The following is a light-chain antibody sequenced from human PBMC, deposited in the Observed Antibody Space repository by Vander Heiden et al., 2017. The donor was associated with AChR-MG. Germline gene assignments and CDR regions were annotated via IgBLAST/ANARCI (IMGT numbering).Light chain of an antibody. CDR1: SSDVGSYNL. CDR3: CSYAGSSTFAYV. V-gene: IGLV2-23*02. CDR2: EVS. Sequence: QSALTQPASVSGSPGQSITISCTGTSSDVGSYNLGSWYQQHPGKAPKLMIYEVSKRPSGVANRFSGSKSGNTASLTISGLQAEDEADYYCCSYAGSSTFAYVFGTGTKVTVL. J-gene: IGLJ1*01.